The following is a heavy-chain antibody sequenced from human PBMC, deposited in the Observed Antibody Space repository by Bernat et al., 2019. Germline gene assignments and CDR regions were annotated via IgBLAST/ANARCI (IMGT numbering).Heavy chain of an antibody. CDR1: GGSISSSSYY. CDR2: IYYSGST. Sequence: QLQLQESGLGLVKPSETLSLTCTVSGGSISSSSYYWGWIRQPPGKGLEWIGSIYYSGSTYYNPSLKSRVTISVDTAKNQFSLKVSAVTAADTAVYYCVRRIQLWLLVDYWGQGTLVTVSS. CDR3: VRRIQLWLLVDY. J-gene: IGHJ4*02. V-gene: IGHV4-39*01. D-gene: IGHD5-18*01.